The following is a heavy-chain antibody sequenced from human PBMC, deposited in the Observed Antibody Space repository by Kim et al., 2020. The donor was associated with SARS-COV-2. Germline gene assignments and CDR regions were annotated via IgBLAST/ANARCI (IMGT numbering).Heavy chain of an antibody. J-gene: IGHJ4*02. CDR3: AASSGYYEYFDY. V-gene: IGHV1-69*13. CDR1: GGTFSSYA. D-gene: IGHD3-22*01. CDR2: IIPIFGTA. Sequence: SVKVSCKASGGTFSSYAISWVRQAPGQGLEWMGGIIPIFGTANYAQKFQGRVTITADESTSTAYMELSSLRSEDTAVYYCAASSGYYEYFDYWGQGTLVTVYS.